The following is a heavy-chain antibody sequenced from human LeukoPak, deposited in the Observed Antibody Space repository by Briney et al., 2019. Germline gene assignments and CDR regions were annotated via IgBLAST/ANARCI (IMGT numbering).Heavy chain of an antibody. Sequence: GGSLRLSCAASGFTFSSYSMNWVRQAPGKGLEWVSSISSGSSFIYYADSVKGRFTIFRDNAKNSLYLQMNSLRAEDTAVYYCARDSGSPQDAFDIWGQGTMVTVSS. J-gene: IGHJ3*02. CDR3: ARDSGSPQDAFDI. CDR1: GFTFSSYS. V-gene: IGHV3-21*01. D-gene: IGHD6-13*01. CDR2: ISSGSSFI.